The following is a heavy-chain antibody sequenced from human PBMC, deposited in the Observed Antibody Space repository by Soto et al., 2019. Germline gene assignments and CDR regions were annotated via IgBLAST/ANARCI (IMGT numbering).Heavy chain of an antibody. CDR1: GFTFSSSV. D-gene: IGHD6-13*01. Sequence: EVQLLESGGGLVQPGGSLRLSCAASGFTFSSSVMSWVRQVPGKGLEWVSSISASGGTTYFADSVKGRFTISRDNSKSTLYLQMSSLRAGDTAVYYCANRPGYYYDYWGQGTLVTVSS. J-gene: IGHJ4*02. CDR2: ISASGGTT. V-gene: IGHV3-23*01. CDR3: ANRPGYYYDY.